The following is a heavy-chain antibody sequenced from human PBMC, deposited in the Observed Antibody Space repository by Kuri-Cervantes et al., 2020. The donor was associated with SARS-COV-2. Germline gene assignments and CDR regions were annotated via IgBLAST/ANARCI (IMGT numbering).Heavy chain of an antibody. Sequence: LSLTCAASGFTFSSYAMHWVRQAPGKGLEYVSAISSNGGSTYYADSVKGRFTISRDNSKNTLYLQMNSLRAEDTAVYYCAKDSLLEVKFDYWGQGTLVTVSS. D-gene: IGHD1-1*01. J-gene: IGHJ4*02. CDR3: AKDSLLEVKFDY. CDR2: ISSNGGST. V-gene: IGHV3-64*02. CDR1: GFTFSSYA.